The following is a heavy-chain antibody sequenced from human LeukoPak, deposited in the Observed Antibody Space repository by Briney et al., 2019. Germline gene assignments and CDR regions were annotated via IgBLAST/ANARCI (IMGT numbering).Heavy chain of an antibody. Sequence: SETLSLTCSVSGGSISSYYWSWIRQPPGKGLEWIGYIYYSGSTNYNPSLKSRVTISVDTSKNQFSLKLSSVTAADTAVYYCARDRNWFDPWGQGTLVTVSS. CDR3: ARDRNWFDP. CDR2: IYYSGST. CDR1: GGSISSYY. J-gene: IGHJ5*02. V-gene: IGHV4-59*01.